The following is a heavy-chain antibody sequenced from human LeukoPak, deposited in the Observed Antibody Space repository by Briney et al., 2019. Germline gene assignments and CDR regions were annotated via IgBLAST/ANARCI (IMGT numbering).Heavy chain of an antibody. V-gene: IGHV3-74*01. CDR3: VSFYETY. J-gene: IGHJ4*02. CDR2: IDSGGSWT. Sequence: AGGSLRLPCAASGNYWMHWVRQAPGKGLVWVSHIDSGGSWTSYADSVKGRFTISKDNAKNTVYLQVNNLRAEDTAVYYCVSFYETYWGRGTLVTVSS. CDR1: GNYW. D-gene: IGHD2/OR15-2a*01.